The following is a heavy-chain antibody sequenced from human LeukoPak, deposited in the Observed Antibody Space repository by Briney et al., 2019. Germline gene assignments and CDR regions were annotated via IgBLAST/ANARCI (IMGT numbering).Heavy chain of an antibody. CDR2: INWNGGST. D-gene: IGHD6-19*01. CDR1: GFTFDDYG. J-gene: IGHJ6*03. Sequence: GGSLRLSCAASGFTFDDYGMSWVRQAPGKGLEWVSGINWNGGSTGYADSVKGRFTISRDNAKNSLYLQMNSLRAEDTALYYCARDAQYSSGWYSYYYMDAWGKGTTVTVSS. CDR3: ARDAQYSSGWYSYYYMDA. V-gene: IGHV3-20*04.